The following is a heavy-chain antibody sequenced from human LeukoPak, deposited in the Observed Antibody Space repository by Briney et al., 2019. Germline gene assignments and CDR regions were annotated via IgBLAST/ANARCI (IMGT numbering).Heavy chain of an antibody. V-gene: IGHV4-59*01. D-gene: IGHD1-26*01. CDR2: ISYSGST. CDR1: GDSISTYY. Sequence: PSETLSLTCTVSGDSISTYYWNWIRQPPGKGLEWIGNISYSGSTNYNPSLKSRVTTSLDTSKNQVSLRLSSVTTADTAVYYCATGGSWFDPWGQGTLVTVSS. J-gene: IGHJ5*02. CDR3: ATGGSWFDP.